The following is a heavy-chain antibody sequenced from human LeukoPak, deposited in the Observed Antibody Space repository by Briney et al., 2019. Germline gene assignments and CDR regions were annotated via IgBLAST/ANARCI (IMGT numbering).Heavy chain of an antibody. V-gene: IGHV4-34*01. J-gene: IGHJ3*02. Sequence: PSETLSLTCAVYGVSFSGYYWSWIRQPPGKGLEWVGEINHSGSTNYNPSLKSRVTISVDTSKNQFSLKLSSVTAADTAVYYCARAVLEPTYNYAIDIWGQGTMVTVSS. D-gene: IGHD1-1*01. CDR3: ARAVLEPTYNYAIDI. CDR1: GVSFSGYY. CDR2: INHSGST.